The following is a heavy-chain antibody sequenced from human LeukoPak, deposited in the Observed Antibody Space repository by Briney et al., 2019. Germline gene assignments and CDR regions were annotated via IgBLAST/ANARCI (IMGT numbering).Heavy chain of an antibody. J-gene: IGHJ1*01. CDR2: IWYDGSNK. CDR1: GFTFSSYG. V-gene: IGHV3-33*01. Sequence: GGSLRLSCAASGFTFSSYGMHWVRQAPGKGLEWVAVIWYDGSNKYYADSVKGRFTISRDNSKNTLYLQMNSLRAEDTAVCYCARGKTPGIAVSKYFQHWGQGTLVTVSS. CDR3: ARGKTPGIAVSKYFQH. D-gene: IGHD6-19*01.